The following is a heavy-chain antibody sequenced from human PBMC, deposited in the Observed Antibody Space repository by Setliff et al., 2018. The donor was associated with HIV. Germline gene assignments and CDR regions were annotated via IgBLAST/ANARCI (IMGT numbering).Heavy chain of an antibody. Sequence: ASVKVSCKASGSTFSTYDINWVRQAPGQGPEWMGWMNPNSGNTGYAPKLQGRVTMTRSTSISTAYMELSSLRSDDTAVYYCASSWSRVPYYGMDVWGQGTTVTVS. D-gene: IGHD6-13*01. V-gene: IGHV1-8*01. CDR3: ASSWSRVPYYGMDV. CDR1: GSTFSTYD. J-gene: IGHJ6*02. CDR2: MNPNSGNT.